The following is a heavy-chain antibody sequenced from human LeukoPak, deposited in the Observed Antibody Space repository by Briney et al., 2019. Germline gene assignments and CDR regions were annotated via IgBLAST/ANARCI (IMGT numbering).Heavy chain of an antibody. D-gene: IGHD2-2*01. CDR1: GGIFSNYG. CDR2: IIPNLRIA. CDR3: AREGGAQLRPYYFDY. V-gene: IGHV1-69*04. J-gene: IGHJ4*02. Sequence: SVKVSCKAFGGIFSNYGIGWVRQAPGQGLEWMGRIIPNLRIANFAQKFQSRVTITADKSTGTAYMELSGLRTEDTAVYYCAREGGAQLRPYYFDYWGQGTLVSVSS.